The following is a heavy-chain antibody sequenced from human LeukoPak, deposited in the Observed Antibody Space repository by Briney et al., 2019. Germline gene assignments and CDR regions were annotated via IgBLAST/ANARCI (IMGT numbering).Heavy chain of an antibody. J-gene: IGHJ4*02. CDR3: ARENNDYGGKKAFDY. V-gene: IGHV4-30-4*01. CDR2: IHYSGNT. CDR1: GGSSRSGDYF. Sequence: SETLSLTCAVSGGSSRSGDYFWSWIRQPPGKGLEWIGHIHYSGNTYYNPSLKSRVSISVDTSKNQFSLKLSSVTAADTAVYYCARENNDYGGKKAFDYWGQGTLVTASS. D-gene: IGHD4-23*01.